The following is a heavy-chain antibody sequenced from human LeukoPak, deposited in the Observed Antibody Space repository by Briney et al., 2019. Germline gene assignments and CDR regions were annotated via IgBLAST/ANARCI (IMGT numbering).Heavy chain of an antibody. CDR1: GFTFSSYA. CDR3: AKRDYSGGWYDY. J-gene: IGHJ4*02. D-gene: IGHD6-19*01. V-gene: IGHV3-23*01. CDR2: ISGSGGST. Sequence: GGSLRLSCAASGFTFSSYAMSWVRQAPGKGLEWVSAISGSGGSTYYADSVKGRFTISRDNSKNTLYLQMNSLRVEDTAVYYCAKRDYSGGWYDYWGQGTLVTVSS.